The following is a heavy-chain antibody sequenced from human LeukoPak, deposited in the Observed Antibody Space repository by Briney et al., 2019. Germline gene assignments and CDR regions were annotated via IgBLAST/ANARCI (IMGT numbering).Heavy chain of an antibody. V-gene: IGHV4-39*02. CDR3: ATPSKWVLSDLDC. CDR2: IYHSEDT. J-gene: IGHJ4*02. D-gene: IGHD1-26*01. Sequence: SKTLSLTCSVSGGSITSSNYYWAWIRHPPGKGLEWIGSIYHSEDTYYNPSLKSRVTISVDTSKKHFSLKVNSVTAADTAVYYCATPSKWVLSDLDCWGQGTLVTVSS. CDR1: GGSITSSNYY.